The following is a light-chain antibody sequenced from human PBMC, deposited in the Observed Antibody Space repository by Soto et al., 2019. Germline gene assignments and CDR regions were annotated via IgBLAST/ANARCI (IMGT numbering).Light chain of an antibody. CDR2: NNG. V-gene: IGLV1-47*01. J-gene: IGLJ3*02. Sequence: QSALTQPASVSGSPGQSITISCTGTSSDIGAHDYVSWYRQHPGKAPKLLIYNNGQRPSGVPDRFSDSKSGTSASLAISGLRSEDEADYYCAAWDDSLGSRLFGGGTKLTVL. CDR1: SSDIGAHDY. CDR3: AAWDDSLGSRL.